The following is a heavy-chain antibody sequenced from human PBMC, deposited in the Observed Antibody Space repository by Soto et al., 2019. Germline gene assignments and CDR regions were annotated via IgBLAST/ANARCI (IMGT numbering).Heavy chain of an antibody. CDR1: GFTFDDYA. D-gene: IGHD6-19*01. CDR3: AKTQYSSGWSNWFDP. J-gene: IGHJ5*02. V-gene: IGHV3-9*01. CDR2: ISWNSGSI. Sequence: VQLVESGGGLVQPGRSLRLSCAASGFTFDDYAMHWVRQAPGKGLEWVSGISWNSGSIGYADSVKGRFTISRDNAKNSLHLQMNSLRAEDTALYYCAKTQYSSGWSNWFDPWGQGTLVTVSS.